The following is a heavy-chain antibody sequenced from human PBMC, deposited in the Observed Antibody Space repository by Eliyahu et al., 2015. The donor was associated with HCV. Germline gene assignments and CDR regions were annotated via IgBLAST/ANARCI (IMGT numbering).Heavy chain of an antibody. CDR1: GFTFSSYA. J-gene: IGHJ4*02. Sequence: EVQLVESGGGLVQPGGSLXLSCSASGFTFSSYAVHWVRQAPGKGLEDVSVIXSNGGSTYYADSVKGRFTISRDNSKNTLYLQMTSLRAEDTAVYYCMKDPRDYSGSYSLYYFDFWGQGTLVTVSS. CDR2: IXSNGGST. V-gene: IGHV3-64D*06. CDR3: MKDPRDYSGSYSLYYFDF. D-gene: IGHD1-26*01.